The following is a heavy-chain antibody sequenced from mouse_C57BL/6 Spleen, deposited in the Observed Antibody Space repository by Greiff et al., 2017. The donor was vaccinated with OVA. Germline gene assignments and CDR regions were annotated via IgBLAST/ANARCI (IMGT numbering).Heavy chain of an antibody. CDR2: IRSKSNNYAT. CDR1: GFSFNTYA. Sequence: EVQRVESGGGLVQPKGSLKLSCAASGFSFNTYAMNWVRQAPGTGLEWVARIRSKSNNYATYYADSVKDRFTISRDDSESMLYLQMNNLKTEDTAMYYCVREGYAMDYWGQGTSVTVSS. J-gene: IGHJ4*01. CDR3: VREGYAMDY. V-gene: IGHV10-1*01.